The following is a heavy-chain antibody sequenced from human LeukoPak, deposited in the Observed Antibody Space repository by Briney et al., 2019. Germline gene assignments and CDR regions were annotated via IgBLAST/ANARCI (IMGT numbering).Heavy chain of an antibody. J-gene: IGHJ4*02. D-gene: IGHD5-12*01. CDR1: GGSISSYY. CDR2: IYPSGST. CDR3: ARDGHSDTIRALDY. Sequence: PSETLSLTCTVSGGSISSYYWSWIRQPAGKGMEWIGRIYPSGSTNYNPSLKSRVTMSVDTSKNHFSLNLSSVTAADTAVYYCARDGHSDTIRALDYWGQGTLVTVSS. V-gene: IGHV4-4*07.